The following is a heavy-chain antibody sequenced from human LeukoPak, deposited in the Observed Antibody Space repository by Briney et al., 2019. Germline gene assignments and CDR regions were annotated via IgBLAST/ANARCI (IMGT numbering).Heavy chain of an antibody. Sequence: GGSLRLSCAAFGFTFSNYWMSWVRQAPGKGLEWVANIKEDGSEKYYVDSVKGRFTISRDNAKNSLYLQMNSLRAEDTAVYYCARTIRGYWGQGTLVTVSS. J-gene: IGHJ4*02. D-gene: IGHD3-10*01. CDR1: GFTFSNYW. CDR2: IKEDGSEK. V-gene: IGHV3-7*02. CDR3: ARTIRGY.